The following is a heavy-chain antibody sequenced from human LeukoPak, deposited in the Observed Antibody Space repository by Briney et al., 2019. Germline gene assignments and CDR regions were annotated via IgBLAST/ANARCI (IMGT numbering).Heavy chain of an antibody. CDR2: ISGSAGSI. V-gene: IGHV3-23*01. J-gene: IGHJ4*02. D-gene: IGHD2-2*01. Sequence: GGSLRLSCEASGFSFSSYGMSWVRQAPGKGLEWVSAISGSAGSIYYADSVKGRFTISRDNSKNTLYLQMNSLRAEDTAVHYCAKASRYCSSTSCPMDSWGQGTLVTVSS. CDR1: GFSFSSYG. CDR3: AKASRYCSSTSCPMDS.